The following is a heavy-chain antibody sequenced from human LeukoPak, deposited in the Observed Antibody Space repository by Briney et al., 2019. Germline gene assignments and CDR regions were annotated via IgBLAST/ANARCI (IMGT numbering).Heavy chain of an antibody. CDR1: GGSISYYY. CDR3: AKSNGYGLVDI. V-gene: IGHV4-59*12. D-gene: IGHD3-10*01. J-gene: IGHJ3*02. CDR2: IFYSGST. Sequence: SEALSLTCTVSGGSISYYYWSWIRQPPGKGLEWIGNIFYSGSTYYSPSLKSRVTIPLDTSRNQFSLKLNSVTAADTAVYYCAKSNGYGLVDIWGQGTMVTVSS.